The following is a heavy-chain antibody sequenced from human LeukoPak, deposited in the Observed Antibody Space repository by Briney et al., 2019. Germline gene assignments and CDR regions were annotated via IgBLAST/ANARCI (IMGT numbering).Heavy chain of an antibody. D-gene: IGHD6-13*01. CDR3: ARDPHPDSSWYDY. J-gene: IGHJ4*02. CDR1: GFTFSSYA. Sequence: GGSLRLSCAASGFTFSSYAMHWVRQAPGKGLEWVAVISYDGSNKYYADSVKGRFTISRDNSKNTLYLQMNSLRAEDTAVYYCARDPHPDSSWYDYWGQGTLVTVSS. CDR2: ISYDGSNK. V-gene: IGHV3-30-3*01.